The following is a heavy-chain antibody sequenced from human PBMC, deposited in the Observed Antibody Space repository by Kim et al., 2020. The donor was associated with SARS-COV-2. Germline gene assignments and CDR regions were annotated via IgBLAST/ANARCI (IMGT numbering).Heavy chain of an antibody. CDR1: GFTFSSYA. D-gene: IGHD2-15*01. CDR3: AKDESGRVVDGPANALDY. V-gene: IGHV3-23*01. J-gene: IGHJ4*02. CDR2: ISGSGGST. Sequence: GGSLRLSCAASGFTFSSYAMSWVRQAPGKGLEWVSAISGSGGSTYYADSVKGRFTISRDNSKNTLYLQMNSLRAEDTAVYYCAKDESGRVVDGPANALDYWGQGTLVTVSS.